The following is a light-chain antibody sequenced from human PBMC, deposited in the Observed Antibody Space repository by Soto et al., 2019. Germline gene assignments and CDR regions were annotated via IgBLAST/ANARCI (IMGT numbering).Light chain of an antibody. J-gene: IGKJ1*01. Sequence: EIVLTQSPGTLSLSPGERATLSCRASQSVSSSYLAWYQQKPGQAPRLLIYGASSRATGIPDRFSGSGSGTDFTLTLSRLGPEDFGVYYCQEYCRSSLTFGQGTKVGNQT. CDR2: GAS. CDR1: QSVSSSY. V-gene: IGKV3-20*01. CDR3: QEYCRSSLT.